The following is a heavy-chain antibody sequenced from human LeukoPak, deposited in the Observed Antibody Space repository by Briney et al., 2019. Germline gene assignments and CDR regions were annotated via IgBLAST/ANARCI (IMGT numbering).Heavy chain of an antibody. V-gene: IGHV1-8*01. D-gene: IGHD3-22*01. CDR2: MNPNSGNT. J-gene: IGHJ4*02. CDR1: GYTFTSYD. Sequence: GASVKVSCKASGYTFTSYDINWVRQATGQGLEWMGWMNPNSGNTGYAQKFQGRVTMTRDTSISTAYMELSRLRSDDTAVYYCARLREMNYYDSSGHDYWGQGTLVTVSS. CDR3: ARLREMNYYDSSGHDY.